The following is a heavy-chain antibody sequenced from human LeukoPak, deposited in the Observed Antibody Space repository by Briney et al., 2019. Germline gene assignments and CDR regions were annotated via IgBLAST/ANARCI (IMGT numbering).Heavy chain of an antibody. CDR3: ARQRGRGGARSPYSGSYSRDGFFDY. V-gene: IGHV3-7*01. J-gene: IGHJ4*02. Sequence: PGGSLRLSCAASGFTFSSYWMSWVRQAPGKGLEWVANIKQDGSEKYYVDSVKGRFTISRDNAKNSLYLQMNSLRAEDTAVYYCARQRGRGGARSPYSGSYSRDGFFDYWGQGTLVTVSS. D-gene: IGHD1-26*01. CDR2: IKQDGSEK. CDR1: GFTFSSYW.